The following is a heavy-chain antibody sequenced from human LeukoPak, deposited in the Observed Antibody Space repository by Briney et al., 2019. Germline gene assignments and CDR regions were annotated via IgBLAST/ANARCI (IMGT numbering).Heavy chain of an antibody. D-gene: IGHD3-10*01. J-gene: IGHJ5*02. CDR1: GGSFSGYY. V-gene: IGHV4-34*01. CDR2: INHSGST. CDR3: ARARRLLWFGEPRNWFDP. Sequence: SETLSLTCAVYGGSFSGYYWSWIRQPPGKGLEWIGEINHSGSTNYNPSLKSRVTISVDTSKNQFTLKLSSVTAADTAVYYCARARRLLWFGEPRNWFDPWGQGTLVTVSS.